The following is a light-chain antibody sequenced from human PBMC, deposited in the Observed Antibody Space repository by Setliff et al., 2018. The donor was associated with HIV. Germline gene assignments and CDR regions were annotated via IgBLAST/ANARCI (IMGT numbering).Light chain of an antibody. CDR1: SSDVGGYNS. J-gene: IGLJ1*01. Sequence: QSALPQPASVSGSPGQSITISCTGTSSDVGGYNSVSWYQQHPGKTPKLMIYEVSNRPSGVSNRFSGSKSGNTASLTISGLQAEDEADYYCSSYRSGNTLVFGTGTKVTVL. CDR2: EVS. V-gene: IGLV2-14*01. CDR3: SSYRSGNTLV.